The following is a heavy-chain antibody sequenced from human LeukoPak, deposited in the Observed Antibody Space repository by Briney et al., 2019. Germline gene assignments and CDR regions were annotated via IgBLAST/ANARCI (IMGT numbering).Heavy chain of an antibody. J-gene: IGHJ4*02. Sequence: GASVKVSCKASEYTFTGYYIHWVRQAPGQGLEWMGWINPNSGGTNYAQKFQGRVTMTRDTSISTAYMELSRLRSDGTAVYYCARDQGGTEMFDYWGQGTLVTVSS. V-gene: IGHV1-2*02. CDR3: ARDQGGTEMFDY. CDR2: INPNSGGT. CDR1: EYTFTGYY. D-gene: IGHD1-1*01.